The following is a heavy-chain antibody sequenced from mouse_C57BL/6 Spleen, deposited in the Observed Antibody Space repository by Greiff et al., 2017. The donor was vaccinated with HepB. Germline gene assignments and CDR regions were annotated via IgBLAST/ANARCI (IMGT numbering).Heavy chain of an antibody. CDR3: ARSAYGSSYWYFDV. CDR2: IDPSDSYT. V-gene: IGHV1-50*01. J-gene: IGHJ1*03. Sequence: QVQLQQPGAELVKPGASVKLSCKASGYTFTSYWMQWVKQRPGQGLEWIGEIDPSDSYTNYNQKFKGKATLTVDTSSSTAYMQLSSLTSEDSAVYYCARSAYGSSYWYFDVWGTGTTVTVSS. CDR1: GYTFTSYW. D-gene: IGHD1-1*01.